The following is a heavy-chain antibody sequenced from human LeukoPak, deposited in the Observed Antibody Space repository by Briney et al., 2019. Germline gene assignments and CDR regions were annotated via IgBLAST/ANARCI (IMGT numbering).Heavy chain of an antibody. CDR3: AKVLRYCSSTSCYPDYFDY. CDR1: GFTFSSYA. Sequence: GGSLRLSCAASGFTFSSYAMSWVRQDPGKGLEWVSAISGSGGSTYYADSVKGRFTISRDNSKNTLYLQMNSLRAEDTAVYYCAKVLRYCSSTSCYPDYFDYWGQGTLVTVSS. J-gene: IGHJ4*02. CDR2: ISGSGGST. V-gene: IGHV3-23*01. D-gene: IGHD2-2*01.